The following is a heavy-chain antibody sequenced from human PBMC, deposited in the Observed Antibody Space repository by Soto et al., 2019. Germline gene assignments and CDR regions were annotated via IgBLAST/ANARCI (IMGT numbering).Heavy chain of an antibody. D-gene: IGHD3-16*01. CDR1: GFTFSSYA. CDR3: ARDRGGAWDY. J-gene: IGHJ4*02. Sequence: QVQLGESGGGVVQPGRSLRLSCAASGFTFSSYAMHWVRQAPDKGLEWVAVILYDGSNKYYGDSVKGRFTISTDNSKNTLYLQMNSLRAEDTAVYYCARDRGGAWDYWGQGTLVTVSS. V-gene: IGHV3-30-3*01. CDR2: ILYDGSNK.